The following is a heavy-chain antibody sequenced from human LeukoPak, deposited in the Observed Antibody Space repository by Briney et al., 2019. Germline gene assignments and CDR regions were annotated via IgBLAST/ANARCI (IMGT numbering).Heavy chain of an antibody. CDR1: GGTFSSYA. Sequence: RRASVKVSCKASGGTFSSYAISWVRQAPGQGLEWMGGIIPIFGTANYAQKFQGRVTITTDESTSTAYMELSSLRSEDTAVYYCARGSVPTYNWFDPWGRGTLVTVSS. D-gene: IGHD4-11*01. CDR3: ARGSVPTYNWFDP. V-gene: IGHV1-69*05. CDR2: IIPIFGTA. J-gene: IGHJ5*02.